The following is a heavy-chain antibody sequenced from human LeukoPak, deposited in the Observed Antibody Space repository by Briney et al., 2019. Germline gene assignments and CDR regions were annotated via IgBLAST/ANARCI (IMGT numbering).Heavy chain of an antibody. CDR3: ARDLIPIYYYDSSGYYPGVY. J-gene: IGHJ4*02. V-gene: IGHV1-18*01. D-gene: IGHD3-22*01. Sequence: ATVNVSCKASGYTFTSYGISWVRQAPGQGLEWRGWISAYNGNTNYAQKLQGRDTMTTDTSTSTAYMELRSLRYDDTAVYYCARDLIPIYYYDSSGYYPGVYWGQGTLVTVSS. CDR2: ISAYNGNT. CDR1: GYTFTSYG.